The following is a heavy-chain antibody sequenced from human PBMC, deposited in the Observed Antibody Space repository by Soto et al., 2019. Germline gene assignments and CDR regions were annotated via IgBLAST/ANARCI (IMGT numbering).Heavy chain of an antibody. D-gene: IGHD6-19*01. V-gene: IGHV3-21*01. CDR2: ISSSSSYI. Sequence: GGSLRLSCAASGFTFSSYSMNWVRQAPGKGLEWVSSISSSSSYIYYADSVKGRFTISRDNAKNSLYLQMNSLRAEDTAVYYCARDEPPVTSSGWYGYYYYYMDVWGKGTTVTVSS. J-gene: IGHJ6*03. CDR3: ARDEPPVTSSGWYGYYYYYMDV. CDR1: GFTFSSYS.